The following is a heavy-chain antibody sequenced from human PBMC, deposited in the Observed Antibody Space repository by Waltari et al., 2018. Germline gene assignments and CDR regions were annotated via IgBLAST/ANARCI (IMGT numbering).Heavy chain of an antibody. V-gene: IGHV4-59*01. Sequence: QVQLQESGPGLVKPSETLSLTCTVSGGSISSYYWSWIRQPPGKGLEWIGYIYYSGSTNYNPSRKSRVTISVDTSKNQFSLKLSSVTAADTAVYYCARLYYYDSSGYYYYYMDVWGKGTTVTVSS. CDR2: IYYSGST. CDR3: ARLYYYDSSGYYYYYMDV. D-gene: IGHD3-22*01. CDR1: GGSISSYY. J-gene: IGHJ6*03.